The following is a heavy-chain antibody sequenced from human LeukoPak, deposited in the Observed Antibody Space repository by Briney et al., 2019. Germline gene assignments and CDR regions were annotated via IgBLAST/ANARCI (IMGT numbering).Heavy chain of an antibody. V-gene: IGHV4-59*01. Sequence: PSETLSLTCTVSGGSITSYYWNWIRQPPGKGLEWIGYIYYSGSTNYNPSLKSRVTLSVDTSKNQFSLNLTSVTAADTAVYYCVRDDSSGWYGAGYFDYWGQGTLVTVSS. CDR2: IYYSGST. D-gene: IGHD6-19*01. CDR3: VRDDSSGWYGAGYFDY. CDR1: GGSITSYY. J-gene: IGHJ4*02.